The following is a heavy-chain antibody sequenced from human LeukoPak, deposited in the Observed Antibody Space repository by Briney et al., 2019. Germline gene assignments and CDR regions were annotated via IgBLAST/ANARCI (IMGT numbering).Heavy chain of an antibody. D-gene: IGHD2-15*01. CDR1: GFTFSSYA. V-gene: IGHV3-30*04. CDR3: AKSGWQLTSAYYFDY. CDR2: ISYDGSNK. Sequence: GGSLRLSCAASGFTFSSYAMHWVRQAPGKGLEWVAVISYDGSNKYYADSVKGRFTISRDNSKNTLYLQMNSLRTEDTAVYYCAKSGWQLTSAYYFDYWGQGTLVTVSS. J-gene: IGHJ4*02.